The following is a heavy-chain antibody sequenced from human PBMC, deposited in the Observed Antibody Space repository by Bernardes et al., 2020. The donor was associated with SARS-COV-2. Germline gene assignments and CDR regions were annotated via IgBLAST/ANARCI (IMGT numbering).Heavy chain of an antibody. CDR3: AKCVQGSYAMDV. D-gene: IGHD1-1*01. CDR1: RVTFCKHP. V-gene: IGHV3-23*01. Sequence: GLLSPSLPASRVTFCKHPMTWVPQALGQALAWLSGIRGSGGSTYYADSVKGRFTISRNNSKDTLYLEMNSLKAEDTAIYYCAKCVQGSYAMDVWGQGTTVTVS. J-gene: IGHJ6*02. CDR2: IRGSGGST.